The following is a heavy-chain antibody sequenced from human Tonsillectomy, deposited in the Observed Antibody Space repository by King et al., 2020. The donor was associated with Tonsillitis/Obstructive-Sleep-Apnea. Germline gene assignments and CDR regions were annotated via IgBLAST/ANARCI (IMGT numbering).Heavy chain of an antibody. Sequence: VQLVESGGGLLQPGGSLRLSCVVSGFTFRSYAMSWVRQAPGKGLEWVSGISVSGDSTYYADSVKGRFTISRDNSKNTLYLLMNSLRVEDTAVYYCAKVPYWGQGTLVTVSS. CDR2: ISVSGDST. CDR1: GFTFRSYA. CDR3: AKVPY. V-gene: IGHV3-23*04. J-gene: IGHJ4*02.